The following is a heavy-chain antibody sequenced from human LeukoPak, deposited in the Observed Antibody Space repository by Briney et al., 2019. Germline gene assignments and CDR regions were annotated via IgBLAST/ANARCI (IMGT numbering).Heavy chain of an antibody. V-gene: IGHV3-30*18. J-gene: IGHJ4*02. CDR1: GFIFSTYG. Sequence: GGSLRLSCAASGFIFSTYGMHWVRQAPGKGLEWVAVITYDGSNKYYADSVKGRFTISRDNSKNTLYLQMNSLRAEDTALYYCAKDVRGYSYVYLFDYWGQGTLVTVSS. CDR3: AKDVRGYSYVYLFDY. CDR2: ITYDGSNK. D-gene: IGHD5-18*01.